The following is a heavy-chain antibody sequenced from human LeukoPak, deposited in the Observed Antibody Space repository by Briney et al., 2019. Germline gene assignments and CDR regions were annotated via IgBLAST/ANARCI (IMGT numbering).Heavy chain of an antibody. Sequence: PSETLSLTCTVSGDSISNYYWSWIRQPPGKGLEWIGYIYFSGSTNYNPSLKSRVTISGDTSKNQFSLKLSSVTAADTAVYFCARGTLHRYSGSRLSYFDYWGQGTLVTVSS. D-gene: IGHD1-26*01. CDR1: GDSISNYY. CDR2: IYFSGST. CDR3: ARGTLHRYSGSRLSYFDY. V-gene: IGHV4-59*01. J-gene: IGHJ4*02.